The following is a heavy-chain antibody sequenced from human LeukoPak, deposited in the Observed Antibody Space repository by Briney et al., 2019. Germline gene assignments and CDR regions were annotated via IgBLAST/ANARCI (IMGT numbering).Heavy chain of an antibody. CDR1: GYTFSSYA. J-gene: IGHJ3*02. CDR3: AREHSSSWSHDAFEI. CDR2: ISVYNGET. D-gene: IGHD6-13*01. V-gene: IGHV1-18*01. Sequence: ASVKVSCKASGYTFSSYAISWVRQAPGQGLEWMGWISVYNGETLYAPKLQGRVTMTTDSSTSTAYVELRSLGSDDTAVYYCAREHSSSWSHDAFEIWGQGTMVTVSS.